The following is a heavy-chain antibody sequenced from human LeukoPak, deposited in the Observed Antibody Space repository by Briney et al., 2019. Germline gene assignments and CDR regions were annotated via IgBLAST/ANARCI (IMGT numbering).Heavy chain of an antibody. CDR3: ARGRKYVATLTN. J-gene: IGHJ4*02. V-gene: IGHV4-34*01. D-gene: IGHD3-3*01. Sequence: SETLSLTCTVSGGSISTYYWNWIRQTPGKELEWIGEINNIGNSYYNPSLRNRVTISIDKSRNQFSLKLSSVTAADSAVYYCARGRKYVATLTNWGQGTLVTVSS. CDR1: GGSISTYY. CDR2: INNIGNS.